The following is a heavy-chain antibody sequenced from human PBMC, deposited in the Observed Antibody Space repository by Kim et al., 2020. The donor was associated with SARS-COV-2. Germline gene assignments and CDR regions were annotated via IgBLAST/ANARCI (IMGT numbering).Heavy chain of an antibody. CDR1: GYSFTSYW. CDR2: IYPGDSDT. CDR3: ARSASKDAFDV. D-gene: IGHD6-25*01. J-gene: IGHJ3*01. Sequence: GESLKISCKASGYSFTSYWIGWVRQMPGKGLEWMGIIYPGDSDTRYSPSFQGQVTISADKAITTAYLQRSSLKVSDTAMYYCARSASKDAFDVWGQGTMVTVSS. V-gene: IGHV5-51*01.